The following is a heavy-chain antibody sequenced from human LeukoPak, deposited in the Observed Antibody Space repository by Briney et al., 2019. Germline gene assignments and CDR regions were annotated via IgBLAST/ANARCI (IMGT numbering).Heavy chain of an antibody. V-gene: IGHV1-69*04. CDR1: GGTSSSYA. CDR3: ARAGYSSSWYLIY. CDR2: IIPILGIA. Sequence: SVKVSCKASGGTSSSYAISWVRQAPGQGLEWMGRIIPILGIANYAQKFQGRVTITADKSTSTAYMELSSLRSEDTAVYYCARAGYSSSWYLIYWGQGTLVTVSS. D-gene: IGHD6-13*01. J-gene: IGHJ4*02.